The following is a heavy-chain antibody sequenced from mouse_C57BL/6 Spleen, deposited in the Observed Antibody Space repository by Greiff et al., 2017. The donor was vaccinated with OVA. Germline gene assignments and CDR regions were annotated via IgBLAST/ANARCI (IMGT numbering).Heavy chain of an antibody. V-gene: IGHV1-9*01. J-gene: IGHJ4*01. CDR2: ILPGSGST. CDR1: GYTFTGYW. D-gene: IGHD2-1*01. Sequence: VQLKESGAELMKPGASVKLSCKAPGYTFTGYWIAWVQQRPGHGLEWIGAILPGSGSTNYTDKFKGKATFTAEKTYNTAYMHLSSLTSEDSSSCYCASYGLANYDWGQGTSVTVSS. CDR3: ASYGLANYD.